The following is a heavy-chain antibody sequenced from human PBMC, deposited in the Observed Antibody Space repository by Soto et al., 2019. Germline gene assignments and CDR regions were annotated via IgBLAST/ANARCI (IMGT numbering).Heavy chain of an antibody. Sequence: ASVKVSCKASGYTFTGYYMHWVRQAPGQGLEWMGWINPNSGGTNYAQKFQGRVTMTRDTSISTAYMELSRLRSDDTAVYYCARSLRYSYWDAFDIWGQGTMVTVSS. J-gene: IGHJ3*02. CDR1: GYTFTGYY. CDR2: INPNSGGT. CDR3: ARSLRYSYWDAFDI. V-gene: IGHV1-2*02. D-gene: IGHD5-18*01.